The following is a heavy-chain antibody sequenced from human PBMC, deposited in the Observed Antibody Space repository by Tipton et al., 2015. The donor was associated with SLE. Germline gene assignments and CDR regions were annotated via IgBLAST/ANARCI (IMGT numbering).Heavy chain of an antibody. Sequence: QVQLVQSGPEVKKPGASVKVSCKASGYTFISYGINWVRQAPGQGLEWMGMINPGGGTTIYAQKFQGRVTLTRDRSTGTVYMELSRLTSEDTAVYFCGRSRNEYGHGAFDIWGQGTMVTVSP. CDR3: GRSRNEYGHGAFDI. CDR2: INPGGGTT. V-gene: IGHV1-46*01. J-gene: IGHJ3*02. CDR1: GYTFISYG. D-gene: IGHD2/OR15-2a*01.